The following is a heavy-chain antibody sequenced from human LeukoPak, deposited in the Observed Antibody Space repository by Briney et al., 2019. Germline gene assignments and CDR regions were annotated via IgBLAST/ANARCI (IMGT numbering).Heavy chain of an antibody. Sequence: GGSLRLSCAASGFTVSSNYMSWVRQAPGKGLEWVSVIYSGGSTYYADSVEGRFTISRDNSKNTLYLQMNSLRAEDTAVYYCAREYRFSNWFDPWGQGTLVTVSS. CDR3: AREYRFSNWFDP. J-gene: IGHJ5*02. V-gene: IGHV3-53*01. D-gene: IGHD3-3*01. CDR1: GFTVSSNY. CDR2: IYSGGST.